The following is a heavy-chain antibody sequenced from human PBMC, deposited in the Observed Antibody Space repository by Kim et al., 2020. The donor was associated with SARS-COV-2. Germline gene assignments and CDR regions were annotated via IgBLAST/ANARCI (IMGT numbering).Heavy chain of an antibody. V-gene: IGHV4-34*01. J-gene: IGHJ5*02. CDR3: ACGNWFDP. CDR1: GGSFSGYY. CDR2: INHSGST. Sequence: SETLSLTCAVYGGSFSGYYWSWIRQPPGKGLEWIGEINHSGSTNYNPSLKSRVTISVDTSKNQFSLKRSSVTAADTAVYYCACGNWFDPWGQGTLVTVSS.